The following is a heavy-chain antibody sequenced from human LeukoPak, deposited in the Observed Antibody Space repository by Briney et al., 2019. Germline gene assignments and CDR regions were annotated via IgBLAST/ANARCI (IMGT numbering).Heavy chain of an antibody. V-gene: IGHV3-74*01. CDR1: GFTFSNYW. CDR3: ATSHSGSYSH. D-gene: IGHD1-26*01. Sequence: PGGSLRLSCAASGFTFSNYWMHWVRQAPGKGLVWVSRLNSDGGRTNYADSVKGRFTISRDNAKNTLYLQMNSLRTEDTAVYYCATSHSGSYSHWGQGALVTVYS. J-gene: IGHJ4*02. CDR2: LNSDGGRT.